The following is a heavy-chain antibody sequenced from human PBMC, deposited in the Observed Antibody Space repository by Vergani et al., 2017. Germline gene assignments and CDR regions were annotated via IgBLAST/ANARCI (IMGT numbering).Heavy chain of an antibody. J-gene: IGHJ4*02. CDR1: GFTFSSYS. Sequence: EVQLVESGGGLVQPGGSLRLSCAASGFTFSSYSMNWVRQAPGKGLEWVSYISSSSSTIYYADSVKGRFTISRDNSKNTLYLQMNSLRAEDTAVYYCAKGRPLLEWLCFDYWGQGTLVTVSS. D-gene: IGHD3-3*01. CDR2: ISSSSSTI. CDR3: AKGRPLLEWLCFDY. V-gene: IGHV3-48*01.